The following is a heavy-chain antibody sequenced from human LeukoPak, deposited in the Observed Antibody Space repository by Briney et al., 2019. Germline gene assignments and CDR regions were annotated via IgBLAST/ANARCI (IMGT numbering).Heavy chain of an antibody. D-gene: IGHD6-13*01. V-gene: IGHV1-2*06. J-gene: IGHJ4*02. CDR1: GYTFTGYY. Sequence: ASVKVSCEASGYTFTGYYMHWVRQAPGQGLEWMGRINPNSGGTNYAQKFQGRVTMTRDTSISTAYMELSRLRSDDTAVYYCARDRGSSRNYYFDYWGQGTLVTVSS. CDR2: INPNSGGT. CDR3: ARDRGSSRNYYFDY.